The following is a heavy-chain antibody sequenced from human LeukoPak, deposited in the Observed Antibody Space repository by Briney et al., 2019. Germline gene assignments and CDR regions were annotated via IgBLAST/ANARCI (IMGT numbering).Heavy chain of an antibody. D-gene: IGHD1-26*01. V-gene: IGHV4-39*01. Sequence: SETLSLTCTVFGASISGSGYYWGWIRQPPGKGLEWIGNIYDSGSTYYNASLQSRVTISIDTSKNQFSLRLSSVTAADTAMYYCAKSGGYGLIDYWGQGTLVTVFS. J-gene: IGHJ4*02. CDR2: IYDSGST. CDR1: GASISGSGYY. CDR3: AKSGGYGLIDY.